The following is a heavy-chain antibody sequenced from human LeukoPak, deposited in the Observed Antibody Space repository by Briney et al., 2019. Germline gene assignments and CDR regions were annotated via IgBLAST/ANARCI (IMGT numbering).Heavy chain of an antibody. V-gene: IGHV3-66*01. Sequence: PGGSLRLSCAASGFTVSSNYMSWVRQAPGKGLEWVSVIYSGGSTYYADSVKGRITNSRDNPKNTLYLQMNSLRAEDTAVYYCARAVNYYDSSGGDYWGQGTLVTVSS. D-gene: IGHD3-22*01. J-gene: IGHJ4*02. CDR1: GFTVSSNY. CDR3: ARAVNYYDSSGGDY. CDR2: IYSGGST.